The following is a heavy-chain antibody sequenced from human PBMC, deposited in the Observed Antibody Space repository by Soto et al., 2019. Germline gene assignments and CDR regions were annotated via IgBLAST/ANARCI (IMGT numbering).Heavy chain of an antibody. V-gene: IGHV3-53*04. CDR2: IYSGGST. Sequence: HPGGSLRLSCAASGFTVSSNYMSWVRQAPGKGLEWVSVIYSGGSTYYADSVKGRFTISRHNSKNTLYLQMNSLRAEDTAVYYCAMSDILTGYYNFDYWGQGTLVTVSS. CDR3: AMSDILTGYYNFDY. D-gene: IGHD3-9*01. J-gene: IGHJ4*02. CDR1: GFTVSSNY.